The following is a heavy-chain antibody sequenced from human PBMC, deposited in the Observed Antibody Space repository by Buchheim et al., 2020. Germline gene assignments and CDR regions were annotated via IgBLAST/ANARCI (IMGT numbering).Heavy chain of an antibody. J-gene: IGHJ6*02. Sequence: QVQLVESGGGVVQPGRSLRLSCAASGFTFSSYGMHWVRQAPGKGLEWVAVISYDGSNKYYADSVKGRFTIPRDNSKKTLYLQMNSLRAEDTAVYYCAKDLQRTTFYYYDGMDVWGQGTT. CDR2: ISYDGSNK. D-gene: IGHD4-11*01. CDR3: AKDLQRTTFYYYDGMDV. V-gene: IGHV3-30*18. CDR1: GFTFSSYG.